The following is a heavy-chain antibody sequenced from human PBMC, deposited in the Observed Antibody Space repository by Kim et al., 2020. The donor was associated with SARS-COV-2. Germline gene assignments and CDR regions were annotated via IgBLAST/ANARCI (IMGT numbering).Heavy chain of an antibody. CDR3: ARSYSGSYLAPFDS. J-gene: IGHJ4*02. Sequence: GGSLRHSCAASGFTFSSYAMHWVRQAPGKGLEWVAVISYDGSNKYYADSVKGRFTISRDNSKNTLYLQMNSLRAEDTAVYYCARSYSGSYLAPFDSWGKG. V-gene: IGHV3-30-3*01. CDR1: GFTFSSYA. D-gene: IGHD1-26*01. CDR2: ISYDGSNK.